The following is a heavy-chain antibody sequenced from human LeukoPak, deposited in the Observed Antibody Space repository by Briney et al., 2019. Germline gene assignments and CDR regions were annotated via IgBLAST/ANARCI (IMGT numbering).Heavy chain of an antibody. D-gene: IGHD3-3*01. Sequence: SETLSLTCTVSGDSISSYYWSWIRQPAGKGLEWIGHVYISGSTNYNPSLKSRVTMSVDTSKNQFSLKLSSVTAADTAVYYCARGGFWSGYYYIDYWGQGTLVTVSS. CDR3: ARGGFWSGYYYIDY. CDR2: VYISGST. V-gene: IGHV4-4*07. CDR1: GDSISSYY. J-gene: IGHJ4*02.